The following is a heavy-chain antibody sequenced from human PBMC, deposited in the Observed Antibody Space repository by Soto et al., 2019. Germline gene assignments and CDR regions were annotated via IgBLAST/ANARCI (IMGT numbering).Heavy chain of an antibody. Sequence: QVQLVQSGAEVKKPGSSVKVSCKASGGTFSSYAISWVRQAPGQGLEWMGGIIPIFGTANYAQKFQGRGTITPGKSTSTAYMGLSRLGFEDTALEYWGGGHRLRFLEWFPNWFDPWGQGTLVTVSS. CDR1: GGTFSSYA. CDR2: IIPIFGTA. D-gene: IGHD3-3*01. CDR3: GGGHRLRFLEWFPNWFDP. V-gene: IGHV1-69*06. J-gene: IGHJ5*02.